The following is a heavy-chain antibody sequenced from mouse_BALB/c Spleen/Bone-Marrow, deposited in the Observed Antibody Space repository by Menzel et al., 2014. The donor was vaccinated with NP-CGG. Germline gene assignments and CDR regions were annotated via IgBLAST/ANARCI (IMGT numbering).Heavy chain of an antibody. CDR2: IWSDGST. V-gene: IGHV2-6*02. CDR3: ARNFRGGGWLLREYAMDY. J-gene: IGHJ4*01. Sequence: VMLVESGPGLVSPSQSLSITCTVSGFSLTTYGVHWVRQPPGKGLEWLLVIWSDGSTTYNSAFKSRLSISKDNSKSXVFLKMNSLQTDDTAMYYWARNFRGGGWLLREYAMDYWGQGTSVTVSS. CDR1: GFSLTTYG. D-gene: IGHD2-3*01.